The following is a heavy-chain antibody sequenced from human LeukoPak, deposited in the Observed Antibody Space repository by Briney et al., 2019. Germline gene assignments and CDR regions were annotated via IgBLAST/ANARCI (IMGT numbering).Heavy chain of an antibody. V-gene: IGHV3-64*01. Sequence: PGGSLRLSCAASGFTFSSYAMHWVRQAPGKGLEYVSAISSNGGSTYYANSVKGRFTISRDNSKNTLYLQMGSLRAEDMAVYCCARDRRSWGSGRWGDYSDYWGQGTLVTVSS. CDR2: ISSNGGST. CDR3: ARDRRSWGSGRWGDYSDY. D-gene: IGHD3-16*01. CDR1: GFTFSSYA. J-gene: IGHJ4*02.